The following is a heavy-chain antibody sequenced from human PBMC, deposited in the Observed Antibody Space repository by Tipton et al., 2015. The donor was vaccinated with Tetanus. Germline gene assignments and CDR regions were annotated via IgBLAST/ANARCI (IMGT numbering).Heavy chain of an antibody. J-gene: IGHJ4*02. V-gene: IGHV3-30*04. CDR1: GFTFSSYG. Sequence: RSLRLSCVPSGFTFSSYGMHWVRQAPGKGLEWVAVISFDGSSQHYADSVKGRFTISRDNSKNMLYLQMNSLRAEDTAVYYCARSRPGIYFDYWGQGALVTVSS. CDR3: ARSRPGIYFDY. CDR2: ISFDGSSQ.